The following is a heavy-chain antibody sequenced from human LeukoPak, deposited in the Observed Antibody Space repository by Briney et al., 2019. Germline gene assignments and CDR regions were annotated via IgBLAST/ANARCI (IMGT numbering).Heavy chain of an antibody. CDR1: GFTFSSYA. D-gene: IGHD3-9*01. Sequence: PGGPLRLSCAASGFTFSSYAMHWVRQAPGKGLEYVSAISSNRGSTYYANSVKGRFTISRDNSKNTLYLQMGSLRAEDMAVYYCARVATGNYDILTGYYMGGYYFDYWGQGTLVTVSS. CDR2: ISSNRGST. CDR3: ARVATGNYDILTGYYMGGYYFDY. J-gene: IGHJ4*02. V-gene: IGHV3-64*01.